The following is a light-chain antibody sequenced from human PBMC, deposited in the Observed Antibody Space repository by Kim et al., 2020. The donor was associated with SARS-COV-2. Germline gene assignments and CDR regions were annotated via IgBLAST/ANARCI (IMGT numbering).Light chain of an antibody. CDR1: SLRSYY. CDR2: GKN. V-gene: IGLV3-19*01. CDR3: NSRDSSGNPV. J-gene: IGLJ2*01. Sequence: SSELTQDPAVSVALGQTVRITCQGDSLRSYYASWYQQKPGQAPVLVIYGKNNRPSGIPDRFSGSSSGNTASLTINGAQAEDEADYYCNSRDSSGNPVFGGGTQLTVL.